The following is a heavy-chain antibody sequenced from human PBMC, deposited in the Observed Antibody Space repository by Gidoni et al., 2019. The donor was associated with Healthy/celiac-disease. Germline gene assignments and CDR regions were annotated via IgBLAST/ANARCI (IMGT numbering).Heavy chain of an antibody. CDR1: GSTRSSTD. V-gene: IGHV3-23*01. D-gene: IGHD3-10*01. Sequence: EVQLWEAGGGWGQPGGSLRLSWAASGSTRSSTDTRRDRQDPGKGLEWVSACSGCCGRTYYAVSVPGRFTISRDNSKTTLYLQLRSLRAADTAVYYCAKVRAYFYGSGSYGVLRGFYYWGQGTLVTVSS. CDR3: AKVRAYFYGSGSYGVLRGFYY. J-gene: IGHJ4*02. CDR2: CSGCCGRT.